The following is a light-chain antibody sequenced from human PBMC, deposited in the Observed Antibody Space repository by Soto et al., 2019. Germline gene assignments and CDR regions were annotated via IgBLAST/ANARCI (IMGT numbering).Light chain of an antibody. V-gene: IGLV7-43*01. J-gene: IGLJ3*02. Sequence: QAVVTQEPSLTVCPGGTVTLPCASSTGAVTSDYYANWFQQKPGQVPPTLVYSTNNRHSWTPARFSGSLLGGKAALTLSGVQPDDEADYHCLLSRDATWVFGGGTKVTVL. CDR2: STN. CDR3: LLSRDATWV. CDR1: TGAVTSDYY.